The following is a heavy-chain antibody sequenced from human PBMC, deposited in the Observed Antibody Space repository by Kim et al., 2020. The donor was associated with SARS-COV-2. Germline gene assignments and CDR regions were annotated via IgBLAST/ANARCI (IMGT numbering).Heavy chain of an antibody. Sequence: GGSLRLSCAASGFTFRTYWMTWVRQAPGKGLEWVANIREDGSTQHYVDSVRGRFTISRDNAKNSLYLQMNNLLAEDTSVYFCARPARESDFAFDVWGQGTMVTVSS. CDR1: GFTFRTYW. CDR2: IREDGSTQ. CDR3: ARPARESDFAFDV. V-gene: IGHV3-7*01. J-gene: IGHJ3*01. D-gene: IGHD3-10*01.